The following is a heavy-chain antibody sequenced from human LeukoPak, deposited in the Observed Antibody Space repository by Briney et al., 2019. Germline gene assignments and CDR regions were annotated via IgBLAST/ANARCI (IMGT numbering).Heavy chain of an antibody. CDR2: IYYSGST. CDR1: GGSISSSSYY. CDR3: ARPIKGTAIYSYGPYWYFDL. Sequence: SETLSLTCTVSGGSISSSSYYWGWIRQPPGKGLEWIGSIYYSGSTYYNPSLKSRVTISVDTSKNQFSLKLSSVTAADTAVYYCARPIKGTAIYSYGPYWYFDLWGRGTLVTVSS. V-gene: IGHV4-39*07. D-gene: IGHD5-18*01. J-gene: IGHJ2*01.